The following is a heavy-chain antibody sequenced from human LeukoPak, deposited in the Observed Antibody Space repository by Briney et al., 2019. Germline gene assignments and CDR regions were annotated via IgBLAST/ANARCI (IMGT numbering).Heavy chain of an antibody. V-gene: IGHV3-23*01. J-gene: IGHJ5*02. D-gene: IGHD3-9*01. CDR1: GFTFSSFA. Sequence: GGSLRLSCAASGFTFSSFAMSWVRQAPGKGLEWVSAISGSGGNTYYADSVKGRFTISRDNSKNTLYVQMNSLRAEDTAVYYCVKGSEYFDRGGVNWFDPWGQGTLVTVSS. CDR2: ISGSGGNT. CDR3: VKGSEYFDRGGVNWFDP.